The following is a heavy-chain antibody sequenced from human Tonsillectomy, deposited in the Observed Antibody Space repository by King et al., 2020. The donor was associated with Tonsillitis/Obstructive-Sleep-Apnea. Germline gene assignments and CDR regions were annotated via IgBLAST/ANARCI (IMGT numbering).Heavy chain of an antibody. Sequence: VQLVESGGGLVQPGGSLRLSCAASGFTFSSSWMNWVRQAPGKGLEWVANIKHDGSEKYYVDSVKGRFTISRDNAKNSLYLQMNSLRAEDTAVYYCARNMAMIAFGGAFDYWGQGTLVTVSS. CDR1: GFTFSSSW. CDR3: ARNMAMIAFGGAFDY. D-gene: IGHD3-16*01. CDR2: IKHDGSEK. V-gene: IGHV3-7*04. J-gene: IGHJ4*02.